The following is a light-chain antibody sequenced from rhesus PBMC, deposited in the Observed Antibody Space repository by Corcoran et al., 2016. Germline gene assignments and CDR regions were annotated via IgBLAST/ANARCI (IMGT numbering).Light chain of an antibody. CDR2: GAS. CDR3: QQYSNWPHS. Sequence: EIVMTQSPATLSLSPGERATLSCRASQSVSSYVAWYQQKPEQAPRLLIYGASSRATGFPDRFSGSGSGTAFTLTISSLEPEDFAVYYCQQYSNWPHSFGQGTKVEIK. V-gene: IGKV3S9*01. J-gene: IGKJ2*01. CDR1: QSVSSY.